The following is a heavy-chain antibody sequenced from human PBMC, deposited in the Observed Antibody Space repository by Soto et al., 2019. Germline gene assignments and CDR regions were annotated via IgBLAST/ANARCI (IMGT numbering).Heavy chain of an antibody. V-gene: IGHV3-23*01. CDR2: ISGSGDST. Sequence: EVQLLESGGGLVQPGGSLRLSCAASGFTFSSYAMNWVRQAPGKGLEWVSVISGSGDSTYYADSVKGRFTISRDNSKITLYLQMNSLRAEDTAVYYCARRERGWYFDLWGRGTLVTVSS. J-gene: IGHJ2*01. CDR3: ARRERGWYFDL. CDR1: GFTFSSYA.